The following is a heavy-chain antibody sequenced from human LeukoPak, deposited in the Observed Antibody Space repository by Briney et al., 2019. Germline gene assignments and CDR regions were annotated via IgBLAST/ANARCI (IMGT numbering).Heavy chain of an antibody. CDR1: GFTFSSYS. CDR2: ISSSSSYI. CDR3: ARDLALQSDSQWLVGGGYFDY. J-gene: IGHJ4*02. D-gene: IGHD6-19*01. Sequence: GGSLRLSCAASGFTFSSYSMNWVRQAPGKGLEWVSSISSSSSYIYYADSVKGRFTISRDNAKNSLYLQMDSLRAEDTAVYYCARDLALQSDSQWLVGGGYFDYWGQGTLVTVSS. V-gene: IGHV3-21*01.